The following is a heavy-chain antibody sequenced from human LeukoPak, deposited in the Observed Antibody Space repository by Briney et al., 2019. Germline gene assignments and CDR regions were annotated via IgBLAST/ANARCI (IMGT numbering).Heavy chain of an antibody. CDR2: INSDGSST. Sequence: QSGGSLRLSCAASGFTFSSYWMHWVRQAPGKGLVWVSRINSDGSSTSYADSVKGRFTISRDNAKNTLYLQMNSLRAEDTAVYYCAKDFTGGITMVRGVPYYYYYGMDVWGQGTTVTVSS. V-gene: IGHV3-74*01. CDR3: AKDFTGGITMVRGVPYYYYYGMDV. D-gene: IGHD3-10*01. J-gene: IGHJ6*02. CDR1: GFTFSSYW.